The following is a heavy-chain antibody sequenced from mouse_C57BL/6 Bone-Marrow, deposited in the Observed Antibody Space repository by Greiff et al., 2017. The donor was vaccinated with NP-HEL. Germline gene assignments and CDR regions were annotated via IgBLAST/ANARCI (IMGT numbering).Heavy chain of an antibody. CDR1: GFNIKDDY. J-gene: IGHJ1*03. CDR3: IRPYWYFDV. Sequence: VQLQQSGAELVRPGASVKLSCTASGFNIKDDYMHWVKQRPEQGLEWIGWIDPENGDTEYASKFQGKATITADTSSNPAYLQLSSLTSEDTAVYYCIRPYWYFDVWGTGTTVTVSS. V-gene: IGHV14-4*01. CDR2: IDPENGDT.